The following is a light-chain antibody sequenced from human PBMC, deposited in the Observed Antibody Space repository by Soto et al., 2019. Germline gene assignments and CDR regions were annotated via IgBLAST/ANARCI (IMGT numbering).Light chain of an antibody. Sequence: QSALTQPRSVSGSPGQSVTISCTGTSSDVGGYNYVSWYQQHPGKAPKVMIYDVTKRPSGVPDRFSGSKSGNTASLTISGLQAEDEADYYCCSYAGSYTLGLFGTGTKLTVL. V-gene: IGLV2-11*01. CDR1: SSDVGGYNY. J-gene: IGLJ1*01. CDR2: DVT. CDR3: CSYAGSYTLGL.